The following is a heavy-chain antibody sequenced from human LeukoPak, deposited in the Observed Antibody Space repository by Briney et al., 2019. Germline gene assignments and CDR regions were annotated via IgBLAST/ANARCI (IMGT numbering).Heavy chain of an antibody. V-gene: IGHV3-21*04. CDR2: ISSTSSYT. CDR1: GFAFSHYN. Sequence: PGGSLRLSCAASGFAFSHYNMNWVRQAQGKGLEWVSSISSTSSYTNYADSVKGRFTISRDNAKNSLYLQMNSLRAEDTAVYYCATSASGSYLYSWGQGTLVTVSS. CDR3: ATSASGSYLYS. D-gene: IGHD1-26*01. J-gene: IGHJ4*02.